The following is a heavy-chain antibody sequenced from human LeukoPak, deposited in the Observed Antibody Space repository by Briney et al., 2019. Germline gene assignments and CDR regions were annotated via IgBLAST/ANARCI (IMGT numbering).Heavy chain of an antibody. J-gene: IGHJ6*03. D-gene: IGHD3-3*01. CDR3: ARSKALTIPYMDV. Sequence: SVKVSCKASGGTFSSYAISWVRQAPGQGLEWMGGIIPIFGTANYAQKFQGSVTITTDESTSTAYMELSSLRSEDTAVYYCARSKALTIPYMDVWGKGTTVTVSS. CDR1: GGTFSSYA. V-gene: IGHV1-69*05. CDR2: IIPIFGTA.